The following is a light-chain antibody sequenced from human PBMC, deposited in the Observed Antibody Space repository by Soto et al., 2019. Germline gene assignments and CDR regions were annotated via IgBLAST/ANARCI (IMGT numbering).Light chain of an antibody. J-gene: IGKJ2*01. V-gene: IGKV1-5*03. CDR2: KAS. Sequence: DIQMTQSPSTLSASVGDRVTITCRASQSISSWLAWYQQKPGKAPKLLIYKASRLECGVPSRFSGSGSGTGFTLTICSLQPVDFATYYCQQYNSYSRYTFGQGTKVEIK. CDR1: QSISSW. CDR3: QQYNSYSRYT.